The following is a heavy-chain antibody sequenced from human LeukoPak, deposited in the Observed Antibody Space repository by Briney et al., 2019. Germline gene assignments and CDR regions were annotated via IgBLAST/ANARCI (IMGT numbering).Heavy chain of an antibody. D-gene: IGHD6-13*01. CDR1: GYSISSGYY. CDR2: IYHDGNT. CDR3: ARVRGSSWNRDYYYHYMDV. V-gene: IGHV4-38-2*02. Sequence: SETLSLTCSVSGYSISSGYYWGWIRQPPGKGLEWIGNIYHDGNTYYNPSLKSRVTMSVDTSKNQFSLKLSSVTAADTAVYYCARVRGSSWNRDYYYHYMDVWGKGTTVTISS. J-gene: IGHJ6*03.